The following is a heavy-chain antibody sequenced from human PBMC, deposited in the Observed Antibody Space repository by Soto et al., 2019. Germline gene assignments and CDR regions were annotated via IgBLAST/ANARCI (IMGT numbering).Heavy chain of an antibody. D-gene: IGHD3-9*01. CDR1: GYSFTSYG. CDR2: ISAYNGNT. J-gene: IGHJ5*02. CDR3: ARVPDLRYFDWLPLGESWFDP. Sequence: ASVKVSCKASGYSFTSYGISWLRQAPGKGLERMGWISAYNGNTNYAQKLQGRVTMTTDTSTSTAYMELRSLRSDDTAVYYCARVPDLRYFDWLPLGESWFDPWGQGTLVTVSS. V-gene: IGHV1-18*01.